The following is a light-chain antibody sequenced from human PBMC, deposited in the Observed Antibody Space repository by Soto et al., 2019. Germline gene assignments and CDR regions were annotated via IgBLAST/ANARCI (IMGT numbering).Light chain of an antibody. J-gene: IGKJ5*01. Sequence: DIQMTQSPSSLSASVGDRVTINCRASQGISNFLAWYQQKPGKVPKLLISAASTLQSGVPSRFSGSGSGTDFTLTITSLQPEDVATYYCQKYSSVITFGQGTRLE. CDR2: AAS. CDR3: QKYSSVIT. CDR1: QGISNF. V-gene: IGKV1-27*01.